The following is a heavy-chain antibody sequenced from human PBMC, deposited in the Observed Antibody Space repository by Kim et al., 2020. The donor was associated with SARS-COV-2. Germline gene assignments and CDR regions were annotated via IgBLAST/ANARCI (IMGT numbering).Heavy chain of an antibody. CDR2: ISSSSSYI. J-gene: IGHJ6*02. D-gene: IGHD3-10*01. CDR1: GFTFSSYS. CDR3: ARDTMVRGVPPNYYYYGMDV. V-gene: IGHV3-21*01. Sequence: GGSLRLSCAASGFTFSSYSMNWVRQAPGKGLEWVSSISSSSSYIYYADSVKGRFTISRDNAKNSLYLQMNSLRAEDTAVYYCARDTMVRGVPPNYYYYGMDVWGQGTTVTVSS.